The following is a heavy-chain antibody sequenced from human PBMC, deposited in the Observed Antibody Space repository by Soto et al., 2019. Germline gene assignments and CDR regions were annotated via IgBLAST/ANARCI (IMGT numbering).Heavy chain of an antibody. CDR2: ITATGYRK. V-gene: IGHV3-23*01. Sequence: GESLKISCADSGFRFSSYSMSWVRQTPGKGLEWFAAITATGYRKYYADSVTGRFTISRDKSKKTHYLQMTSLRAEDTAMYYCATMNGYFEYWGQGTTVTVSS. CDR1: GFRFSSYS. D-gene: IGHD3-22*01. CDR3: ATMNGYFEY. J-gene: IGHJ4*02.